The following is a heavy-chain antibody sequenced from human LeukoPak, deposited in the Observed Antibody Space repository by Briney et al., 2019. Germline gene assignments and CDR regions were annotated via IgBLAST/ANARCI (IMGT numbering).Heavy chain of an antibody. D-gene: IGHD2/OR15-2a*01. CDR2: IYYSWVT. CDR3: AREGIVRTYDQ. Sequence: RSSETLPLTCTVSGDSISSYYWYWFQQPRGKELEWIACIYYSWVTHYNPSLKSRVSISLDMSKNQFSLRLSSVTAADTAVYYCAREGIVRTYDQWGQGALVTVSS. J-gene: IGHJ4*02. CDR1: GDSISSYY. V-gene: IGHV4-59*12.